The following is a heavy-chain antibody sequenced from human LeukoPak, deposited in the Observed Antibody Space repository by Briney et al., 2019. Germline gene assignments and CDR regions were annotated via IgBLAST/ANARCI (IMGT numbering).Heavy chain of an antibody. J-gene: IGHJ5*01. CDR3: ARWVASGGWLDS. CDR1: GFTFSSYW. Sequence: GGSLRLSCAASGFTFSSYWVHWVRQAPVKGLVWVSRINSDGYSISYADSVKGRFTISRDNAKNTLYLQMSSLRVEDTAVYYCARWVASGGWLDSWGQGALVTVSS. CDR2: INSDGYSI. V-gene: IGHV3-74*01.